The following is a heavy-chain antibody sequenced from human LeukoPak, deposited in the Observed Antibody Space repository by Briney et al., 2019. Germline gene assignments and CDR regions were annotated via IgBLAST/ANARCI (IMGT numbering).Heavy chain of an antibody. V-gene: IGHV3-33*01. J-gene: IGHJ5*02. CDR2: IWYDGSNK. CDR3: ARGYCGGGTCYSFRGDWFDP. Sequence: GGSLRLSCAASEFTFSSYGMHWVRQAPGKGLEWVAVIWYDGSNKYYADSVKGRFTISRDSSKNTLYLQMNSLRAEDTAMYYCARGYCGGGTCYSFRGDWFDPWGQGTLVTVSS. D-gene: IGHD2-15*01. CDR1: EFTFSSYG.